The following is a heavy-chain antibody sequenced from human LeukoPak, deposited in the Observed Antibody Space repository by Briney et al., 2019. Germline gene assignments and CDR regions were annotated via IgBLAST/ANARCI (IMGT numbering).Heavy chain of an antibody. V-gene: IGHV1-2*06. J-gene: IGHJ6*03. D-gene: IGHD4-17*01. CDR2: INPNSGGT. CDR1: GYTFTGYY. CDR3: ARSYGDYGNHYYYMDV. Sequence: ASVKVSCKASGYTFTGYYMHWVRQAPGQGLEWMGRINPNSGGTNYAQKFQGRVTMTRDTSISTAYMELSRLRSDGTAVYYCARSYGDYGNHYYYMDVWSKGTTVTVSS.